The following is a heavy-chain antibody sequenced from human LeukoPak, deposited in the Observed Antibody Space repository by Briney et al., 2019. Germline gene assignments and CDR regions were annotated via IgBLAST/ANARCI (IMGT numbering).Heavy chain of an antibody. CDR2: ISYDGSNK. D-gene: IGHD3-10*01. Sequence: TGGSLRLSCVASEFTFRSYDMHWVRQAPGKGLEWVAVISYDGSNKDYADSVKGRFTISRDNTKNSLYLQMNSLRAEDTAVYYCARTGTRGAIRGYYMDVWGKGTTVTISS. CDR3: ARTGTRGAIRGYYMDV. J-gene: IGHJ6*03. CDR1: EFTFRSYD. V-gene: IGHV3-30*03.